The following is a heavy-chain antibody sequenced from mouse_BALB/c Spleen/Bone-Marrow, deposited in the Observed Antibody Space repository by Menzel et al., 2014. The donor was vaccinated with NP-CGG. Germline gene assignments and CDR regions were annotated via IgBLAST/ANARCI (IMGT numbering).Heavy chain of an antibody. D-gene: IGHD2-10*01. CDR2: INPSTGYT. J-gene: IGHJ3*01. Sequence: QVQLQQSGAELAKPGASMKMSCKASDYTFTNYWMHWVKQRPGQGLEWIGYINPSTGYTEYNQKFKDKATLTADKSSSTAYMRLSRLTSEDSAVYYCASYRFAYWGQGTLVTVSA. CDR1: DYTFTNYW. CDR3: ASYRFAY. V-gene: IGHV1-7*01.